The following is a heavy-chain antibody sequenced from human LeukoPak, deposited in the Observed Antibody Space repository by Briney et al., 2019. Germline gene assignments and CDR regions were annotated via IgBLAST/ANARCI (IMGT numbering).Heavy chain of an antibody. J-gene: IGHJ4*02. CDR3: ARVPSSFRGSSPRIPFDY. CDR2: FDPEDGET. V-gene: IGHV1-24*01. D-gene: IGHD6-6*01. Sequence: ASVKVSCKVSGYTLTELSMHWVRQAPGKGLEWMGGFDPEDGETIYAQKFQGRVTMTEDTSTDTAYMELSSLRSDDTAVYYCARVPSSFRGSSPRIPFDYWGQGTLVTVSS. CDR1: GYTLTELS.